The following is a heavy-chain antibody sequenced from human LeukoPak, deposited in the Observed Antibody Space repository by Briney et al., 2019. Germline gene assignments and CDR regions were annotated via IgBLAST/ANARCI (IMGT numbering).Heavy chain of an antibody. CDR2: ISSSGSTI. D-gene: IGHD2-21*02. J-gene: IGHJ4*02. V-gene: IGHV3-48*03. CDR3: AREWGGDCCGY. CDR1: GFTFSSYE. Sequence: GGSLRLSCAASGFTFSSYEMNWVRQAPGKGLEWVSYISSSGSTIYYADSVKGRFTISRDNAKNSLYLQMNSLRAEDTAVYYCAREWGGDCCGYWGQGTLVTVSS.